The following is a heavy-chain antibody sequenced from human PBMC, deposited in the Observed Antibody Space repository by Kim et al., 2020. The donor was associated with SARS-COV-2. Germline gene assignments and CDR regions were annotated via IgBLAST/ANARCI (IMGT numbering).Heavy chain of an antibody. J-gene: IGHJ3*02. CDR3: AKAGRDTRTLFEGGDWLLGGAFDI. D-gene: IGHD3-9*01. V-gene: IGHV3-23*01. CDR1: GFTFSSYA. Sequence: GGSLRLSCAASGFTFSSYAMSWVRQAPGKGLEWVSAISGSGGSTYYADSVKGRFTISRDNSKNTLYLQMNSLRAEDTAVYYCAKAGRDTRTLFEGGDWLLGGAFDIWGQGTMVTVSS. CDR2: ISGSGGST.